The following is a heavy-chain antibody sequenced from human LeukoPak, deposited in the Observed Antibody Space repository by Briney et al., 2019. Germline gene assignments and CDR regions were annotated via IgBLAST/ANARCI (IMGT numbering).Heavy chain of an antibody. CDR2: INHSGST. Sequence: SETLSLTCAVYGGSFSGYYWSWIRQPPGKGLEWIGEINHSGSTNYNPSLKSRVTISVDTSKNQFSLKLSSVTADTAVYYCARGFRRAAAGTRWGAFDIWGQGTMVTVSS. CDR3: ARGFRRAAAGTRWGAFDI. CDR1: GGSFSGYY. J-gene: IGHJ3*02. D-gene: IGHD6-13*01. V-gene: IGHV4-34*01.